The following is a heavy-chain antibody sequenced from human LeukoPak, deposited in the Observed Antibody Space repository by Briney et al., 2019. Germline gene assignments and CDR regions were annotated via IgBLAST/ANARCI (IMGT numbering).Heavy chain of an antibody. V-gene: IGHV1-18*01. CDR2: ISAYNGNT. CDR1: GYTFTSYG. Sequence: ASVKVSCKASGYTFTSYGISWVRQAPGQGLEWMGWISAYNGNTNYAQKLQGRVTMTTDTSTSTAYMELRSLRSDDTAVYYCARALEAVVPAATWFDPWGQGTLVTVSS. CDR3: ARALEAVVPAATWFDP. D-gene: IGHD2-2*01. J-gene: IGHJ5*02.